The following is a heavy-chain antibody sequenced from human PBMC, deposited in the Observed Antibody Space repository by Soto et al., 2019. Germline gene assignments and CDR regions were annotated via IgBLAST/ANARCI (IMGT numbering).Heavy chain of an antibody. CDR3: AKGDVRFDY. Sequence: VQLLESGGGLVQPGGSLRLSCAASGFTFSSYAMSWVRQAPGKGLEWVSGISASGGITYYADSVKGRFTISRDNSKNTLYLQMNSLRAEDTAIYYCAKGDVRFDYWGQGTLVTVSS. CDR2: ISASGGIT. V-gene: IGHV3-23*01. CDR1: GFTFSSYA. J-gene: IGHJ4*02.